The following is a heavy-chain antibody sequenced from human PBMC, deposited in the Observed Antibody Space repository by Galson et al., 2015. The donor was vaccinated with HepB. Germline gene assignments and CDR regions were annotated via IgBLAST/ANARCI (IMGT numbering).Heavy chain of an antibody. D-gene: IGHD2-2*01. V-gene: IGHV4-39*01. CDR2: INFSGGT. J-gene: IGHJ4*02. CDR1: GGSISSGNYY. Sequence: SETLSLTCTVSGGSISSGNYYWSWIRQPPGEGLGCIGGINFSGGTYDNPSLKSRLTISGDTSKNQFSLKLSSATAADTAVYYCARYCGNTNCRTFDYWGQGILVTVSS. CDR3: ARYCGNTNCRTFDY.